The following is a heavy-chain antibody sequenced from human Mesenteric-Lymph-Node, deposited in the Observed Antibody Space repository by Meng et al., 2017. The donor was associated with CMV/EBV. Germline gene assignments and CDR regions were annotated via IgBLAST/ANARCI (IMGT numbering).Heavy chain of an antibody. CDR2: IYYNGSA. J-gene: IGHJ4*02. D-gene: IGHD5-18*01. CDR1: GASISTSTYS. V-gene: IGHV4-39*07. Sequence: SETLSLTCTVSGASISTSTYSWGWIRQPPGKGLKWIGSIYYNGSASYNPSLKSRVTISVDTSKNHFSLKLHSVTAADTAVYYCASLPNTATYFDYWGQGALVTVSS. CDR3: ASLPNTATYFDY.